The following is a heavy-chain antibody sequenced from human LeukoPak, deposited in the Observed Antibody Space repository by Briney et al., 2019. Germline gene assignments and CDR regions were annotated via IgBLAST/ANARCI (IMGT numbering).Heavy chain of an antibody. CDR1: GASFSGYY. D-gene: IGHD6-6*01. CDR3: ARTSSSLFDY. J-gene: IGHJ4*02. Sequence: PSETLSLTCAVYGASFSGYYWSWIRQPPGKGLEWIGEINHSGSTNYNPSLKSRVTISVDTSKNQFSLKLSSVTAADTAVYYCARTSSSLFDYWGQGTLVTVSS. V-gene: IGHV4-34*01. CDR2: INHSGST.